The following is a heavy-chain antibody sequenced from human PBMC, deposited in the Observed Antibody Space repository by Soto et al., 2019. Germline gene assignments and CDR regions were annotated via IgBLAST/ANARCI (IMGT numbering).Heavy chain of an antibody. Sequence: QVQLVQSGAEVKKPGASVKVSCKASGYTFTSYGISWVLQAPGQGLEWMGWISAYNGNTNYAQKLQGRVTMTTDTSTSTAYMELRSLRSDDTAVYYCARGHYGGNSHYYYGMDVWGQGTTVTVSS. V-gene: IGHV1-18*01. CDR2: ISAYNGNT. CDR3: ARGHYGGNSHYYYGMDV. CDR1: GYTFTSYG. J-gene: IGHJ6*02. D-gene: IGHD4-17*01.